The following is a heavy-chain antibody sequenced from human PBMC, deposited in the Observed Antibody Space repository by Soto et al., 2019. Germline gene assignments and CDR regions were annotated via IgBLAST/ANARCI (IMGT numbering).Heavy chain of an antibody. D-gene: IGHD1-1*01. Sequence: GGSLRLSCAASGFTFSSYAMSWVRQAPGKGLEWVSSISGSGGGTYYADSVKGRFTFSRDNSKNTLYLQINSLRAEDTAVYYCAXFGMATTKRSPPYYIDYWGQGALVTVSS. CDR2: ISGSGGGT. CDR1: GFTFSSYA. V-gene: IGHV3-23*01. J-gene: IGHJ4*02. CDR3: AXFGMATTKRSPPYYIDY.